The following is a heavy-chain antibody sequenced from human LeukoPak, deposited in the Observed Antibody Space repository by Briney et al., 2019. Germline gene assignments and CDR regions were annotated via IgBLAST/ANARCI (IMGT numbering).Heavy chain of an antibody. Sequence: GRSLRLSCAASGFTFDDYTMHWVRQAPGKGLEWVSLISWDGGSTYYADSVKGRFTISRDNSKNSLYLQMNSLRTEDTALYYCAKDQGVEMATIRGGHDAFDIWGQGTMVTVSS. J-gene: IGHJ3*02. CDR2: ISWDGGST. CDR3: AKDQGVEMATIRGGHDAFDI. D-gene: IGHD5-24*01. CDR1: GFTFDDYT. V-gene: IGHV3-43*01.